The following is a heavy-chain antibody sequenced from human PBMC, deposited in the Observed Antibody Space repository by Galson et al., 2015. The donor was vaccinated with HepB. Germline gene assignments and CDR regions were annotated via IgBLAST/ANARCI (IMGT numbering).Heavy chain of an antibody. Sequence: QSGAEVKQPGASVKVSCKASGYTFSNYGISWVRQAPGQGLEWLGWISPYNGNTNYAQKIQDRVTLTTDTSTSKAYIEVRSLRSDDTAVYYCTRSPHMDLNHYYRLDVWGQGTAVTVSS. V-gene: IGHV1-18*04. J-gene: IGHJ6*02. CDR3: TRSPHMDLNHYYRLDV. D-gene: IGHD1-14*01. CDR2: ISPYNGNT. CDR1: GYTFSNYG.